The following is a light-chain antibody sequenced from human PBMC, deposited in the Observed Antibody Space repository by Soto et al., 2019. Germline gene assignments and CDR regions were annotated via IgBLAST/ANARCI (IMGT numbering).Light chain of an antibody. J-gene: IGKJ1*01. CDR3: QQYNSHSKT. CDR2: DAS. V-gene: IGKV1-5*01. Sequence: DIQMTQSPSTLSASVGDRVTVTCRASQTIGSWLAWYQQKPGRAPKLLIFDASSLESGVPSRFSGNGSGTEFTRTISSLQPDDFATYYCQQYNSHSKTFGQGTKV. CDR1: QTIGSW.